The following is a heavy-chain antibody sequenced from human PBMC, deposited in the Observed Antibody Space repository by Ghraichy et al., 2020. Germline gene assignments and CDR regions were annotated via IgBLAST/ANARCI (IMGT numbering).Heavy chain of an antibody. J-gene: IGHJ5*02. D-gene: IGHD6-19*01. CDR3: ARTRGVAVAGMNWFDP. Sequence: ASVKVSCKASGYTFTSYDINWVRQATGQGLEWMGWMNPNSGNTGYAQKFQGRVTITRNTSISTAYMELSSLRSEDTAVYYCARTRGVAVAGMNWFDPWGQGTLVTVSS. CDR1: GYTFTSYD. CDR2: MNPNSGNT. V-gene: IGHV1-8*03.